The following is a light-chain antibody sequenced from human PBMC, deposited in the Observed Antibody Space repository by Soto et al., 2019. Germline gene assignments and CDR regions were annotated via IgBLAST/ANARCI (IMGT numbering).Light chain of an antibody. V-gene: IGLV2-14*01. CDR3: SSYTGSSTPWV. Sequence: QSALTQPASVSGSPGQSITISCTGTSSDVGGYNFVSWYQHHPGEAPKLLIYEVSNRPSGISNRFSGSKSGNTASLTISGLQAEDEADYYCSSYTGSSTPWVFGGGTKVTVL. J-gene: IGLJ3*02. CDR2: EVS. CDR1: SSDVGGYNF.